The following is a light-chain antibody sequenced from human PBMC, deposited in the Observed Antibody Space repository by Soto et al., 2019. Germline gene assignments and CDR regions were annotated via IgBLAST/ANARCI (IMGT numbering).Light chain of an antibody. CDR1: SSDVGSYNL. CDR3: CSYAGNSEV. V-gene: IGLV2-23*02. J-gene: IGLJ1*01. CDR2: EVS. Sequence: QSVLTQPASVSGSPGQSITISCTGTSSDVGSYNLVSWYQQHPGKAPKLMIYEVSKRPSGVSNRFSGSKSGNTASLTISGLQPDDEADYYCCSYAGNSEVFGTGTKVTVL.